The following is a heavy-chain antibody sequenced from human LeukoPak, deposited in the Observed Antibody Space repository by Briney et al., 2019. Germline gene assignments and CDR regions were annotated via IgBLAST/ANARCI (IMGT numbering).Heavy chain of an antibody. Sequence: PGGSLRLSCAASGFTFSSYAMSWVRQAPGKGLEWVSVIYSGGSTYYADSVKGRFTISRDNSKNTLYLQMNSLRAEDTAVYYCARASRGDSTYYGMDVWGQGTTVTVSS. V-gene: IGHV3-66*01. CDR2: IYSGGST. J-gene: IGHJ6*02. CDR3: ARASRGDSTYYGMDV. D-gene: IGHD4-17*01. CDR1: GFTFSSYA.